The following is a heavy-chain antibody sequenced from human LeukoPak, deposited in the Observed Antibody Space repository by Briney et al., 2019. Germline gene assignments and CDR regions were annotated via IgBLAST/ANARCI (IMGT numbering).Heavy chain of an antibody. Sequence: SETLSLTCAVSGYSISSGYYWGWIRQPPGKGLEWIGRIYHSGSTYYNPSLKSRVTISVDTSKNQFSLKLSSVTAADTAVYYCATSYYGSGSYYSLYFDYWGQGTLVTVSS. CDR2: IYHSGST. V-gene: IGHV4-38-2*01. J-gene: IGHJ4*02. CDR3: ATSYYGSGSYYSLYFDY. CDR1: GYSISSGYY. D-gene: IGHD3-10*01.